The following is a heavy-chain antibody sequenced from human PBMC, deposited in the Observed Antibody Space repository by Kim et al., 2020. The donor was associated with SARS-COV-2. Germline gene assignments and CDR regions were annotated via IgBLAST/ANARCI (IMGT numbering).Heavy chain of an antibody. CDR2: IGTAGDT. Sequence: GGSLRLSCAASGFTFSSYDMHWVRQPTGKGLEWGSAIGTAGDTYYLGSVKGRFTSSRENAKNSLYLQMNSLRAGDTAVYYCARADYGDNYYYYYGMDVWGQGTTVTVSS. CDR3: ARADYGDNYYYYYGMDV. D-gene: IGHD4-17*01. J-gene: IGHJ6*02. CDR1: GFTFSSYD. V-gene: IGHV3-13*01.